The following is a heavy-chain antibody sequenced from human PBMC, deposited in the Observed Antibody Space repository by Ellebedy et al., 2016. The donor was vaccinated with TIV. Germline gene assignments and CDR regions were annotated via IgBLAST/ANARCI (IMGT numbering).Heavy chain of an antibody. Sequence: GESLKISCVASGFIFSSYYMTWVRQAPGQSLEWISYLSGRGGMMDHADSVKGRFNISRDNAKNSLYLQLSSLRAEDTAVYYCARRSRGPSYYFDYWGQGALVTVSS. J-gene: IGHJ4*02. CDR3: ARRSRGPSYYFDY. CDR2: LSGRGGMM. V-gene: IGHV3-48*03. CDR1: GFIFSSYY. D-gene: IGHD3-10*01.